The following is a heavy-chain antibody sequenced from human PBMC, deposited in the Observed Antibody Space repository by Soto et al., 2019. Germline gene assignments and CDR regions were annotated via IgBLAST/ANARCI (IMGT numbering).Heavy chain of an antibody. V-gene: IGHV1-69*01. D-gene: IGHD1-26*01. J-gene: IGHJ3*02. CDR3: AFPGYGGICFGNEASAI. Sequence: GQSLVWIGGITPICGTPNYAQKFQGRVTITEDESTSTAYMELRSLRSEDTAVYYCAFPGYGGICFGNEASAIRGQGTMVTVSS. CDR2: ITPICGTP.